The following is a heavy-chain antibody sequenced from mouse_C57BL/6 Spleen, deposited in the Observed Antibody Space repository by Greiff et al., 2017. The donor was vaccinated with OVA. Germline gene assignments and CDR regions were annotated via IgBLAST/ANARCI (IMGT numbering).Heavy chain of an antibody. D-gene: IGHD1-1*01. V-gene: IGHV1-26*01. CDR2: INPNNGGT. CDR3: ARYRTTDYAMDY. J-gene: IGHJ4*01. CDR1: GYTFTDYY. Sequence: VQLQQSGPELVKPGASVKISCKASGYTFTDYYMNWVKQSHGKSLEWIGDINPNNGGTSYNQKFKGKATLTVDKSSSTAYMELRSLTSEDSAVYYCARYRTTDYAMDYWGQGTSVTVSS.